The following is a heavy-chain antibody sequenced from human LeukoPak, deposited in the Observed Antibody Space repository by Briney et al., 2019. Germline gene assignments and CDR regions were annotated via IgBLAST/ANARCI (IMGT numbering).Heavy chain of an antibody. CDR1: GFTFSSYA. CDR2: ISGSGGST. D-gene: IGHD3-10*01. CDR3: ARDRGFDY. Sequence: GGSLRLSCAAAGFTFSSYAMSWVRQAPGKGLEWVSGISGSGGSTYYADSVKGRFTIPRDNSKNSLYLQMNSLRAEDTAVYYCARDRGFDYWGQGTLVTVSS. V-gene: IGHV3-23*01. J-gene: IGHJ4*02.